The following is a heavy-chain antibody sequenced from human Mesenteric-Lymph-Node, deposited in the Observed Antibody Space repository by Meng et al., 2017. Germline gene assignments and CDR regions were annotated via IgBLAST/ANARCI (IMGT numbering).Heavy chain of an antibody. CDR3: TTFRFGY. J-gene: IGHJ4*02. V-gene: IGHV3-15*01. D-gene: IGHD3-10*01. CDR1: GFTFSNAW. Sequence: EVRLVEAGGGLVKPGGSLSLSCAASGFTFSNAWMTWVRLAPGKGLEWVARVKSKTDGATIDYAAPVEGRFTISRDDSKNTLYLQMNSLKTEDTAVYYCTTFRFGYWGQGALVPSPQ. CDR2: VKSKTDGATI.